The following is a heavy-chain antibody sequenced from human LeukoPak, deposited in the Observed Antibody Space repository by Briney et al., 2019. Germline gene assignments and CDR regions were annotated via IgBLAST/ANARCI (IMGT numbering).Heavy chain of an antibody. CDR2: ITNSGSSA. V-gene: IGHV3-21*06. CDR3: ARERYSRSSHDALDL. J-gene: IGHJ3*01. Sequence: GGSLRLSCAASGFTFSSHFMNWVRQAPGKGLEWVSSITNSGSSAFYPDSLKGRFTISRDNAKNSLYLQLNSLRPEDTAVYYCARERYSRSSHDALDLWGQGTVVTVSS. D-gene: IGHD6-6*01. CDR1: GFTFSSHF.